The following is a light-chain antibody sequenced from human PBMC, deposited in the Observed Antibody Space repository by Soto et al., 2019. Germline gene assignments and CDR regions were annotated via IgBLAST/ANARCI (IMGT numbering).Light chain of an antibody. Sequence: EIVLTQSPGTLSLSPGDRATLSCWASQSITSTYLAWYQKKPAQAPRLLMYGVSFRATGIPDRFSGSGSGTDFTLTISRLEPEDFAVYYCQQDGSSHHPTTFGQGTRLEVK. CDR2: GVS. CDR3: QQDGSSHHPTT. CDR1: QSITSTY. V-gene: IGKV3-20*01. J-gene: IGKJ5*01.